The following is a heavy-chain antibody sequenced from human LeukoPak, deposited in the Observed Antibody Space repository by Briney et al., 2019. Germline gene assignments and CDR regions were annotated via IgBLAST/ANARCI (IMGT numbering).Heavy chain of an antibody. Sequence: PGGSLRLSCAASGFTFSSSAMSWLRQAPGKGLAWVSTISGSGVSTYYADSVKGRFTISGDNSKNTLNLQMNSLRPEDTAVYYCARGSSFDYWGQGTLVTVSS. CDR1: GFTFSSSA. CDR2: ISGSGVST. J-gene: IGHJ4*02. D-gene: IGHD3-16*01. CDR3: ARGSSFDY. V-gene: IGHV3-23*01.